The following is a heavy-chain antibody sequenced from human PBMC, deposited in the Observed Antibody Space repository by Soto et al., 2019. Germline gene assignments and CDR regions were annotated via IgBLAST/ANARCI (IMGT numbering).Heavy chain of an antibody. CDR1: GGSFSGYY. D-gene: IGHD6-19*01. Sequence: QVQLQQWGAGLLKPSETLSLTCAVYGGSFSGYYWSWIRQPPGKGLEWIGEINHSGSTNYNPSLKSRVTLSVDTSKNQFSLKLSSVTAADTAVYYCARGIAVAGFADYWGQGTLVTVSS. V-gene: IGHV4-34*01. J-gene: IGHJ4*02. CDR2: INHSGST. CDR3: ARGIAVAGFADY.